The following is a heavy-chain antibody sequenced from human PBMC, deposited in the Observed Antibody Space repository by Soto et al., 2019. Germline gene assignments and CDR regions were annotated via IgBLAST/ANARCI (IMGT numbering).Heavy chain of an antibody. CDR3: ARSVEGHFDD. V-gene: IGHV3-48*02. J-gene: IGHJ4*02. Sequence: EVQLVDSGGGLVQPGGSLRLSCAASGFTFSVYSRNWIRQAPGKGLQWVSYMTSDMKTIHYADSVKGRFTISRDNAQNLVYLQMTSRRDEDTAVYYCARSVEGHFDDWGQGALVTVSS. CDR1: GFTFSVYS. D-gene: IGHD6-19*01. CDR2: MTSDMKTI.